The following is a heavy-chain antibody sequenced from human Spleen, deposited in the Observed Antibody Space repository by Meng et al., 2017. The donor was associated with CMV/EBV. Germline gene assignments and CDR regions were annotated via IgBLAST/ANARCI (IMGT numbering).Heavy chain of an antibody. CDR2: IYYSGST. CDR3: ARGEDYYDSSGYYSCYFDY. D-gene: IGHD3-22*01. V-gene: IGHV4-61*01. J-gene: IGHJ4*02. CDR1: GGSVNSGSYY. Sequence: SETLSLTCTVSGGSVNSGSYYWSWIRQPPGKGLEYIGYIYYSGSTKFNPSLKSRVTISVDSSKNQFSLKLSSVTAADTAVYYCARGEDYYDSSGYYSCYFDYWGQGTLVTVSS.